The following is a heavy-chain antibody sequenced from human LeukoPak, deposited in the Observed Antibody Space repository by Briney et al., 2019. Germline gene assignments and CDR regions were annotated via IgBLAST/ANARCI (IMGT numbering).Heavy chain of an antibody. Sequence: SVKVSCKASGGTFSSYAISWVRQAPGQGLEWMGGIIPIFGTANYAQKFQGRVTITADESTSTAYMELSSLRSEDTAVYYCARDYPDGGGGRYFDWLPVFWGQGTLVTVSS. V-gene: IGHV1-69*13. CDR1: GGTFSSYA. D-gene: IGHD3-9*01. CDR3: ARDYPDGGGGRYFDWLPVF. J-gene: IGHJ4*02. CDR2: IIPIFGTA.